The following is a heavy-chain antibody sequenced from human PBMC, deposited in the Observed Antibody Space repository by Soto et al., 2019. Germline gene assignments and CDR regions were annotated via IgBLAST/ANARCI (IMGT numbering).Heavy chain of an antibody. CDR3: ARLRYSTGYYYYGMDV. CDR2: IYPGDSDT. V-gene: IGHV5-51*01. CDR1: GYSFTSYW. J-gene: IGHJ6*02. Sequence: GESLKISCKGSGYSFTSYWIGWVRQMPGKGLEWMGIIYPGDSDTRYSPSFQGQVTISADKSISTAYLQWSSLKASDTAMYYCARLRYSTGYYYYGMDVWGQGTTVTVSS. D-gene: IGHD6-13*01.